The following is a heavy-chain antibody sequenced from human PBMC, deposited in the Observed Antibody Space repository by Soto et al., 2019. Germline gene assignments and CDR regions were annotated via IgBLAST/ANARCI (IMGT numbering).Heavy chain of an antibody. D-gene: IGHD3-10*01. CDR1: GFSFNSLG. J-gene: IGHJ4*02. Sequence: QVQLVESGGGVVQPGRSLRLSCVASGFSFNSLGMHWVRQAPGKGLEWVAVLSYDESNKFYADSVKGRFTISRDNSKNTLYLQMNSLRAEDTAVYYCAKELERGVASLDYWGQGNLVTVSS. CDR2: LSYDESNK. V-gene: IGHV3-30*18. CDR3: AKELERGVASLDY.